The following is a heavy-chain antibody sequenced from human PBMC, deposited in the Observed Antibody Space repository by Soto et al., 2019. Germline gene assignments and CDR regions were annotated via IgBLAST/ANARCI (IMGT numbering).Heavy chain of an antibody. J-gene: IGHJ3*01. CDR3: ARDCSSSSCYGRAFDV. Sequence: VQLQESGPGLVKPSGTLSLTCAVSSGSISSTNWWSWVRQPPGKGLEWIGEIYHSGSVNYNPSLKSRVTMSVDKSKNQFSLKLSSVTAADTAVYYCARDCSSSSCYGRAFDVWGQGTMVTVSS. D-gene: IGHD2-2*01. CDR2: IYHSGSV. CDR1: SGSISSTNW. V-gene: IGHV4-4*02.